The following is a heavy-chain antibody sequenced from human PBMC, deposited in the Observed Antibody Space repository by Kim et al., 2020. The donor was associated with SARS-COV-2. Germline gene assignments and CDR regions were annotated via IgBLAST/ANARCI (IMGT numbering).Heavy chain of an antibody. D-gene: IGHD2-8*02. Sequence: IYHADSVRGRFTIPRDNTNNLLDLHMSSLRPEDTAVYYCASGEALTGFNDHWGQGTLITVSP. CDR3: ASGEALTGFNDH. J-gene: IGHJ4*02. CDR2: I. V-gene: IGHV3-11*01.